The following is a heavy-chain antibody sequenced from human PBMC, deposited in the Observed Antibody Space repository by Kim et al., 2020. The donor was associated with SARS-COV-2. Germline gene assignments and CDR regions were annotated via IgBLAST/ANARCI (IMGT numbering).Heavy chain of an antibody. CDR2: IIPIFGTA. CDR1: GGTFSSYA. J-gene: IGHJ6*02. V-gene: IGHV1-69*13. Sequence: SVKVSCKASGGTFSSYAISWVQQAPGQGLEWMGGIIPIFGTANYAQKFQGRVTITADESTSTAYMELSSLRSEDTAVYYCARGMGTSGIQLWLPGHLYGMDVWGQGTTVTVSS. D-gene: IGHD5-18*01. CDR3: ARGMGTSGIQLWLPGHLYGMDV.